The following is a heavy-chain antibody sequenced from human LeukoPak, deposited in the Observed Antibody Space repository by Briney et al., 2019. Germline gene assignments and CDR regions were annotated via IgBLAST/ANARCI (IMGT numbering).Heavy chain of an antibody. D-gene: IGHD6-19*01. J-gene: IGHJ6*01. CDR2: INSSSSYI. CDR1: GFTFSSYS. V-gene: IGHV3-21*01. CDR3: ARPYSCGWLIPLGG. Sequence: GGSLRLPCAASGFTFSSYSMNWVRQAPGKGLEWVSSINSSSSYIYYADSVKGRFTISRDNAKNSLYLQMNSLRAEDTAVYYWARPYSCGWLIPLGGWGQGTPITASS.